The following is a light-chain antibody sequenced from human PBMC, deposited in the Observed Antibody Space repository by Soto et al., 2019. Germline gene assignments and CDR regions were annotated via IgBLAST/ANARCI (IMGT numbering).Light chain of an antibody. CDR2: RAS. V-gene: IGKV1-5*03. CDR3: QQYRSYST. Sequence: DIQMTQSPATLSASVGDRVTITCRASQSIEDLLAWYQQKPGIAPKLLVYRASTLESGVPSRFSSSGSGTEFTLTINSLQPDDFATYFCQQYRSYSTFGQGTKVEI. CDR1: QSIEDL. J-gene: IGKJ1*01.